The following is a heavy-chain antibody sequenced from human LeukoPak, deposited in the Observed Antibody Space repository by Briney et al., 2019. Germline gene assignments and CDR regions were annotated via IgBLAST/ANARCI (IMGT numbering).Heavy chain of an antibody. CDR3: ARTSESVLRFLEWPDY. D-gene: IGHD3-3*01. CDR2: ISSSSYI. Sequence: GGSLRLSCAASGFTFSSYSMNWVRQAPGKGLEWVSSISSSSYIYYADSVKGRFTISRDNAKNSLYLQMNSLRAEDTAVYYCARTSESVLRFLEWPDYWGQGTLVTVSS. CDR1: GFTFSSYS. V-gene: IGHV3-21*01. J-gene: IGHJ4*02.